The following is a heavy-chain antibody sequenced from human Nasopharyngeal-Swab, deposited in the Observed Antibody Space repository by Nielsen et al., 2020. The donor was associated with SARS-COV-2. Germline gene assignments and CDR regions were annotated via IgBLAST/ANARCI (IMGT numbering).Heavy chain of an antibody. CDR1: GDSVSSNTAA. D-gene: IGHD4/OR15-4a*01. CDR2: TYYRSNWYT. V-gene: IGHV6-1*01. Sequence: SETLSLTCAISGDSVSSNTAAWNWIRQSPSRGLEWLGRTYYRSNWYTVYAVSVKSRITINPDTFKNQFSLQLNSVTPEDTAVYYCARDQGALNSWGQGTLVTVSS. CDR3: ARDQGALNS. J-gene: IGHJ4*02.